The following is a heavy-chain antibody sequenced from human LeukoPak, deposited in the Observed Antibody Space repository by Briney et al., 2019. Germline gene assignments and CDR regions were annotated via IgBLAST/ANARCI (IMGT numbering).Heavy chain of an antibody. D-gene: IGHD3-22*01. J-gene: IGHJ5*02. V-gene: IGHV3-23*01. CDR1: GFTFSNFG. CDR2: ISGSGGST. Sequence: PGGTLRLSCAASGFTFSNFGMSWVRQAPGKGLEWVSVISGSGGSTYYADSVKGRFTISRDNSKNTLYLQMNSLRADDTAVYYCAKGGYYYDSTNWFDPWGQGTLVTVSS. CDR3: AKGGYYYDSTNWFDP.